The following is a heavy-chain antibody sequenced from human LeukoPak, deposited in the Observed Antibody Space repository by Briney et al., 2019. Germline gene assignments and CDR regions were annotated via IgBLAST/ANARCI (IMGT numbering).Heavy chain of an antibody. J-gene: IGHJ4*02. CDR1: AFIFSGHW. V-gene: IGHV3-7*03. CDR2: IKEDGSER. D-gene: IGHD5-12*01. CDR3: VRLVGGDIDY. Sequence: GGSLRLSCEGSAFIFSGHWMNWVRQTPGKGLEWVASIKEDGSERQYVDSVKGRFSISRDNTKGSLFLQLNSLRAEDTAVYYCVRLVGGDIDYWGQGTLVTVSS.